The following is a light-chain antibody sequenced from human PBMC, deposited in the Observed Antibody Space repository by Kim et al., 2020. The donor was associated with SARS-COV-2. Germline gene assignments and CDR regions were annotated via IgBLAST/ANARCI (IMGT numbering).Light chain of an antibody. CDR2: AAS. V-gene: IGKV1-39*01. Sequence: DIQMTQSPSSLSASVGDRVTITCRASQSISNHLNWYQQKPGKAPKLLIYAASSLQSGAPSRFSGSVSATDFTLTISSLQPEDFATYYCQQSHTAPLLTFGGGTKVDIK. CDR1: QSISNH. J-gene: IGKJ4*01. CDR3: QQSHTAPLLT.